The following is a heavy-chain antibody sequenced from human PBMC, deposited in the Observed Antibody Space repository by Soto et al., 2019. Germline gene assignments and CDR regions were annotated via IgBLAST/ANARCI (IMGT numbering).Heavy chain of an antibody. D-gene: IGHD3-3*01. Sequence: HPVVSLRLSCASCVFSFINLLMQLFLQAPGKGLVWVSIISGDWRTTRYSDSVEGRLTISIDNAKNKLYLQLDTLRGEDNAVYYCLRVHAREWGRMEVWGPGTTLNVSS. CDR1: VFSFINLL. V-gene: IGHV3-74*01. CDR2: ISGDWRTT. CDR3: LRVHAREWGRMEV. J-gene: IGHJ6*01.